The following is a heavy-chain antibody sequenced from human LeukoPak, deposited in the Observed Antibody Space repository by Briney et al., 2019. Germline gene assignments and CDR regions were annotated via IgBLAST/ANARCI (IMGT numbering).Heavy chain of an antibody. V-gene: IGHV3-64D*09. CDR3: VKAILFGSVSYYAD. CDR1: GFTFSYFP. J-gene: IGHJ4*02. CDR2: VSSDGGST. D-gene: IGHD3-22*01. Sequence: GGSPRLSCSASGFTFSYFPMHWVRQAPGKGLEYVSAVSSDGGSTYYADSVRGRFTISRDNSKNTLSLQMGSLTTEDTAVYYCVKAILFGSVSYYADWGQGTLVTVSS.